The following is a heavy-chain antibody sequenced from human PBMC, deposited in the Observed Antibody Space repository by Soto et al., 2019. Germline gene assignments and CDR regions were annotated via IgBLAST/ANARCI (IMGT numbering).Heavy chain of an antibody. CDR3: ATVVSIGYCSGGICYNFYMDV. CDR2: VYHTGNT. D-gene: IGHD2-15*01. Sequence: QVQLQESGPGLVKPSETLSLTCTVSGASISSYYWSWLRQSPGKGLDWIGDVYHTGNTNYNPALKSRVTISSDTSKNQLSLKLSSVTAADTAVYYCATVVSIGYCSGGICYNFYMDVWGKGTTVIVSS. CDR1: GASISSYY. J-gene: IGHJ6*03. V-gene: IGHV4-59*08.